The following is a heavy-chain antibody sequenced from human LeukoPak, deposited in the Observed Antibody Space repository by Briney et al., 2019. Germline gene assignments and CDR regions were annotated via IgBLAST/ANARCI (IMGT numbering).Heavy chain of an antibody. CDR2: ISAGGGGI. CDR3: ARDLEVAGEDAFDI. V-gene: IGHV3-23*01. J-gene: IGHJ3*02. D-gene: IGHD6-19*01. Sequence: GGSLRLSCTASGFISRDYPMSWVRQTPGKGLEWVSSISAGGGGIYYADSVKGRFTISRDNSKNTLYLQMNSLRAEDTAVYYCARDLEVAGEDAFDIWGQGTMVTVSS. CDR1: GFISRDYP.